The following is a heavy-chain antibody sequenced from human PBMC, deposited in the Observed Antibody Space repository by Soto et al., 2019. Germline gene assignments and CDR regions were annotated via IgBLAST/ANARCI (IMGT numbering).Heavy chain of an antibody. CDR3: VRDGTKTLRDWFDP. V-gene: IGHV4-4*07. D-gene: IGHD1-1*01. J-gene: IGHJ5*02. CDR2: IYATGTT. Sequence: QVQLQESGPRLVKPSETLSLTCTVSGASISGFYWSWIRKSAGKGLEWIGRIYATGTTDYNPSLKSRVMMSVDTSKKQFSLKLRSVTAADTAVYYCVRDGTKTLRDWFDPWGQGISVTVSS. CDR1: GASISGFY.